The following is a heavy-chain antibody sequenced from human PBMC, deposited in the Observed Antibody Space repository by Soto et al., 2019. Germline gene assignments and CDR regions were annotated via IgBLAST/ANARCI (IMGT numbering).Heavy chain of an antibody. CDR2: ISGNSRDI. CDR1: GFAFSTYS. V-gene: IGHV3-48*02. CDR3: AGLDFYYYAMDV. Sequence: EVQLVESGGGLVQPGGSLRLSCVVSGFAFSTYSMNWVRQAPGKGLEWISYISGNSRDIYYADSVKGRFTISRDNAKNSLYLQMNSLRDDDTAVYYCAGLDFYYYAMDVWGQGTTVTVSS. J-gene: IGHJ6*02.